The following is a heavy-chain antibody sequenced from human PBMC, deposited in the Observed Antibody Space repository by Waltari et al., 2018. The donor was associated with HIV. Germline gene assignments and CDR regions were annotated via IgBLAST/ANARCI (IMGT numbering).Heavy chain of an antibody. Sequence: QVQLVQSGAEVKPGSSVKVSCKASGGTFSSNAISWVRQAPGQGLEWMGRIIPILGIANYAQKFQGRVTITADKSTSTAYMELSSLRSEDTAVYYCARDNVVVVAASHYYYYGMDVWGQGTTVTVSS. CDR2: IIPILGIA. CDR3: ARDNVVVVAASHYYYYGMDV. V-gene: IGHV1-69*04. J-gene: IGHJ6*02. D-gene: IGHD2-15*01. CDR1: GGTFSSNA.